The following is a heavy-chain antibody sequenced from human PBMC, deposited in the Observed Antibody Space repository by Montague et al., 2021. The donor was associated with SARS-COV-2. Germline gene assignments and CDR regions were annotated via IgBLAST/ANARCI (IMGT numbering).Heavy chain of an antibody. CDR1: GFSLSTNGMC. CDR3: IRLRPGGSLSGSKYHFCH. V-gene: IGHV2-70*11. Sequence: PALVKPTQTLTLTCTFSGFSLSTNGMCVSWIRQPPGKALEWLARIDWDDDKYYSTSLKTRLTISKDASKNQVVLTMTNMDPVDTATYYCIRLRPGGSLSGSKYHFCHWGLGTPGPGSS. J-gene: IGHJ4*03. D-gene: IGHD2/OR15-2a*01. CDR2: IDWDDDK.